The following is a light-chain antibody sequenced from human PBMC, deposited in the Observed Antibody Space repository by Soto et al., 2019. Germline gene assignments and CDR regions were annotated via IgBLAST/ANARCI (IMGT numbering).Light chain of an antibody. V-gene: IGKV3-20*01. CDR2: DAS. CDR3: QWYGSSLYT. CDR1: QSVSSSY. Sequence: EIVLTQSPGTLSLSPGERATLSCRASQSVSSSYLAWYQQKPGQAPRLLIYDASSRATGIPDRFIGSGSGTDFTLTISRLQPEDFAVYYCQWYGSSLYTFGQGTKLEIK. J-gene: IGKJ2*01.